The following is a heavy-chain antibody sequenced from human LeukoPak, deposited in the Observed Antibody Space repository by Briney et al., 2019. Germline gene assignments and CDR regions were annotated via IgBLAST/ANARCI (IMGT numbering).Heavy chain of an antibody. Sequence: SETLSLTCAVYGGSFSGYYWSWIRQPPGKGLEWIGYIYYSGSTYYNPSLKSRVTISVDTSKNQFSLKLSSVTAADTAVYYCARGRSVSRTFDYWGQGTLVTVSS. J-gene: IGHJ4*02. V-gene: IGHV4-34*01. CDR2: IYYSGST. CDR3: ARGRSVSRTFDY. CDR1: GGSFSGYY.